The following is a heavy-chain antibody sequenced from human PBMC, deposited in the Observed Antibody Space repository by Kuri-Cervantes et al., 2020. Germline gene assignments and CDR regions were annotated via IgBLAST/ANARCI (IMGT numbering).Heavy chain of an antibody. CDR1: GFRFSIYW. Sequence: GESLKISCAGSGFRFSIYWMTWVRQAPGKGLEWVSYISSSSSTIYYADSVKGRFTISRDNAKNSLYLQMNSLRDEDTAVYYCARDRVLLWFGELNSGWFDPWGQGTLVTVSS. CDR2: ISSSSSTI. J-gene: IGHJ5*02. CDR3: ARDRVLLWFGELNSGWFDP. D-gene: IGHD3-10*01. V-gene: IGHV3-48*02.